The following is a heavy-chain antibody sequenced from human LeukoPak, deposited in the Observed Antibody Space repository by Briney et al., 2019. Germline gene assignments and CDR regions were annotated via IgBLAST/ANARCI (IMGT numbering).Heavy chain of an antibody. CDR1: GFIFDDYA. Sequence: GRSLRPSCAASGFIFDDYAMHWVRQAPGKGLEWVSGMSWNSGSIVYGGSGKGRFTISRDKAKNSLYRQMNSLRAEDTALYYCARYGSSWYGHFDYWGQGTLVTVSS. D-gene: IGHD6-13*01. J-gene: IGHJ4*02. CDR3: ARYGSSWYGHFDY. V-gene: IGHV3-9*01. CDR2: MSWNSGSI.